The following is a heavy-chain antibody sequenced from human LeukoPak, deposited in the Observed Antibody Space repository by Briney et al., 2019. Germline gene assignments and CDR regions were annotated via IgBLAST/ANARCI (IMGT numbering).Heavy chain of an antibody. J-gene: IGHJ4*02. CDR3: ARGGYDILTGEKRDY. CDR1: GGSISSYY. V-gene: IGHV4-4*07. CDR2: IYTSGST. Sequence: SETLSLTCTVSGGSISSYYWSWIRQPAGKGLEWIGRIYTSGSTNYNPSLKSRVTMSVDTSKNQFSLKLNSVTAADTAVYYCARGGYDILTGEKRDYWGQGTLVTVSS. D-gene: IGHD3-9*01.